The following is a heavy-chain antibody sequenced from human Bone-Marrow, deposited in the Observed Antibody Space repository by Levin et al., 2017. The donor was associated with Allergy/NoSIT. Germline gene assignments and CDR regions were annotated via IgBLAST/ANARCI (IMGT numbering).Heavy chain of an antibody. V-gene: IGHV3-21*01. Sequence: GESLKISCAASGFTFSSYSMNWVRQAPGKGLEWVSSISSSSSYIYYADSVKGRFTISRDNAKNSLYLQMNSLRAEDTAVYYCARAFHQGRAFDIWGQGTMVTVSS. CDR3: ARAFHQGRAFDI. D-gene: IGHD2-2*01. CDR1: GFTFSSYS. J-gene: IGHJ3*02. CDR2: ISSSSSYI.